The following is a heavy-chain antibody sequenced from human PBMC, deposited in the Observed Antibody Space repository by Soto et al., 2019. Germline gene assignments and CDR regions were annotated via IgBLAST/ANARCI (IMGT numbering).Heavy chain of an antibody. CDR3: ARWSARYSSSWPNYFDY. CDR2: ISYDGSNK. CDR1: GFTFSSYG. Sequence: PGGSLRLSCAASGFTFSSYGMHWVRQAPGKGLEWVAVISYDGSNKYYADSVKGRFTISRDNSKNTLYLQMNSLRAEDTAVYYCARWSARYSSSWPNYFDYWGQGTLVTVSS. V-gene: IGHV3-30*03. D-gene: IGHD6-13*01. J-gene: IGHJ4*02.